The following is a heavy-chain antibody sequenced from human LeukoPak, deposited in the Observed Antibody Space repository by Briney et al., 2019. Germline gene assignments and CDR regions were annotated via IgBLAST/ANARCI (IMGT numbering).Heavy chain of an antibody. CDR1: GFTFSTYA. CDR3: AREDVRLVGGAFDI. J-gene: IGHJ3*02. CDR2: INAVDGRT. Sequence: GGSLRLSCAASGFTFSTYAMSWVRQAPGKGLEWVSGINAVDGRTYYADSVKGRFTISRDNSKNTLSLQLNSLRAEDTAVYYCAREDVRLVGGAFDIWGQGTVVTVSS. V-gene: IGHV3-23*01. D-gene: IGHD3-16*01.